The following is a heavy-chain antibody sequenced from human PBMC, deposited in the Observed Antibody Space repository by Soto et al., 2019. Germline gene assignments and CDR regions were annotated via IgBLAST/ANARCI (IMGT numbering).Heavy chain of an antibody. CDR3: ARGTDAYPLGEWFDP. Sequence: QVQLVQSGAEVKKPGASVKVSCKASGYTFTSYDINWVRQGTGQGLEWMGWMNPNCGNTGYAAKIQGRVTMTRHTSISTAYMELSSLRSEDTAVYCCARGTDAYPLGEWFDPWGQGTLVTVSS. J-gene: IGHJ5*02. CDR1: GYTFTSYD. V-gene: IGHV1-8*01. D-gene: IGHD3-16*01. CDR2: MNPNCGNT.